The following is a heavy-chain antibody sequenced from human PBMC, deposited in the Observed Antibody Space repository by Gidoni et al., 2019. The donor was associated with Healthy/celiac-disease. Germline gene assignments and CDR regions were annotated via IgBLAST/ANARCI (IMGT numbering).Heavy chain of an antibody. D-gene: IGHD3-10*01. CDR3: ANGATGTYSYYYYYGMDV. CDR2: ISYDGSKK. J-gene: IGHJ6*02. V-gene: IGHV3-30*18. Sequence: SCAASGFTFSSYGMHWVRQAPGKGLEWVAVISYDGSKKSYADSVKGRFPISRDNSTNTLYLQMNSLRAEDTAVYYCANGATGTYSYYYYYGMDVWGQGTTVTVSS. CDR1: GFTFSSYG.